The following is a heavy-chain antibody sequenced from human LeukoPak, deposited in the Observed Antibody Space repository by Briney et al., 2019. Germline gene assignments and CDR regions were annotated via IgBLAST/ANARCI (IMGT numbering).Heavy chain of an antibody. CDR3: ATYSSSNGREFQY. CDR2: IQQHGSET. Sequence: PGGSLRLSCEGSGFTFSNYWMSWVSQAPGKGLGWVANIQQHGSETYYGDSVKGRFTISRDNAKNSLYLQMNSLRAEDTAVYYCATYSSSNGREFQYWGQGTLVTVSS. CDR1: GFTFSNYW. D-gene: IGHD2-2*01. V-gene: IGHV3-7*01. J-gene: IGHJ1*01.